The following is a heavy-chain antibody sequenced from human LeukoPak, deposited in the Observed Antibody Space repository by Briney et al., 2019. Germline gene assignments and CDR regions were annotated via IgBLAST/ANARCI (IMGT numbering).Heavy chain of an antibody. CDR3: ARDLSGRCSGGSCLAYYYYGMDV. Sequence: SGGSLRLSCAASGFTFSSYWMHWVRQAPGKGLVWVSRINSDGSSTSYADSVKGRFTISRDNAKNTLYLQMNSLRAEDTAVYYCARDLSGRCSGGSCLAYYYYGMDVWGQGTLVTVSS. D-gene: IGHD2-15*01. CDR1: GFTFSSYW. V-gene: IGHV3-74*01. CDR2: INSDGSST. J-gene: IGHJ6*02.